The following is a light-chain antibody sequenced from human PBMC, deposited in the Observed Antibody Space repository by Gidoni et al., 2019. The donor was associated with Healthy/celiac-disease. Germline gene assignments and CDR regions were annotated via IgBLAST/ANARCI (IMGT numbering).Light chain of an antibody. CDR1: QSISSW. CDR2: KAS. Sequence: DIQMTQSPSTLSASVGDRVTITCPASQSISSWLAWYQQKPGKAPKLLIYKASSLESGVPSRFSGSGSGTEFTLTISSLQPDDFATYYCQQYNSYSFXGXTKVXIK. J-gene: IGKJ4*01. CDR3: QQYNSYS. V-gene: IGKV1-5*03.